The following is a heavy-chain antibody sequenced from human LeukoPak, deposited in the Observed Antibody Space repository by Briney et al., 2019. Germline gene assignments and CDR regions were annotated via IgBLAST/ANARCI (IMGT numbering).Heavy chain of an antibody. CDR2: INPSGGST. Sequence: GASVKVSCKASGYTFTSYYMHWVRQAPGQGLEWMGIINPSGGSTSYAQKFQGRVTMTRDTSTSTVYMELSSLRAEDTAVYYCARAGARWLQFNYYYMDVWGKGTTVTVSS. CDR1: GYTFTSYY. D-gene: IGHD5-24*01. J-gene: IGHJ6*03. CDR3: ARAGARWLQFNYYYMDV. V-gene: IGHV1-46*01.